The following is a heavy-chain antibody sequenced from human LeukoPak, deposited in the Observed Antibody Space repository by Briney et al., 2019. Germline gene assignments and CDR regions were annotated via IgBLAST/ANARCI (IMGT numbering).Heavy chain of an antibody. J-gene: IGHJ5*02. CDR1: GGSFSGYY. CDR3: ARAKTLVVVTAIRAPWFDP. CDR2: INHSGST. Sequence: KPSETLSLTCAVYGGSFSGYYWSWIRQPPGKGLEWIGEINHSGSTNYNPSLKSRVTISVDTSKNQFSLKLSSVTAADTAVYYCARAKTLVVVTAIRAPWFDPWGQGTLVTVSS. D-gene: IGHD2-21*02. V-gene: IGHV4-34*01.